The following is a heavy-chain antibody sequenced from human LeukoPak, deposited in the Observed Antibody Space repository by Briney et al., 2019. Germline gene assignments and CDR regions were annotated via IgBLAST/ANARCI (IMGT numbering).Heavy chain of an antibody. Sequence: GGSLRLSCTVSGFTVSSNSMSWVRRAPGKGLEWVSFIYSDNTHYSGSVKDRFIISRDNSKNTLYLQMNSLRAEDTAVYYCARRAGAYSQPYDYWGQGTLVTVSS. D-gene: IGHD4/OR15-4a*01. V-gene: IGHV3-53*01. CDR3: ARRAGAYSQPYDY. CDR2: IYSDNT. CDR1: GFTVSSNS. J-gene: IGHJ4*02.